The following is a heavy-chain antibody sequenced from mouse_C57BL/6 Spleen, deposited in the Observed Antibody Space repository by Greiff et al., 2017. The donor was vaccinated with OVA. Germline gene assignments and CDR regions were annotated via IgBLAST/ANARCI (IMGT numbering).Heavy chain of an antibody. V-gene: IGHV1-50*01. CDR3: ARRGYDYDKAY. CDR2: IDPSDSYT. Sequence: QVHVKQPGAELVKPGASVKLSCKASGYTFTSYWMQWVKQRPGQGLEWIGEIDPSDSYTNYNQKFKGKATLTVDTSSSTAYMQLSSLTSEDSAVYYCARRGYDYDKAYWGQGTLVTVSA. CDR1: GYTFTSYW. J-gene: IGHJ3*01. D-gene: IGHD2-4*01.